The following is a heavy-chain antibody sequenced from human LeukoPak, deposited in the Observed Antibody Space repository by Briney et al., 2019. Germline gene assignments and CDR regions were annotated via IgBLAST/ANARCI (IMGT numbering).Heavy chain of an antibody. CDR2: ITSRGIT. V-gene: IGHV3-23*01. Sequence: SGGSLRLSCAASGFIFSHYGMNWVRQAPGKGLEWVSGITSRGITYYADSVRGRFTVSRDNSKNMVWLQMNSLRAEDTAVYYCAKDSDWGRYDDWGQGALVTVSS. CDR3: AKDSDWGRYDD. J-gene: IGHJ1*01. CDR1: GFIFSHYG. D-gene: IGHD3-16*01.